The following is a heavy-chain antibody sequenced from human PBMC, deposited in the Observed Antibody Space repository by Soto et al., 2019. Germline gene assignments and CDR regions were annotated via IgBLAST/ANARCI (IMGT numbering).Heavy chain of an antibody. V-gene: IGHV3-23*01. D-gene: IGHD3-16*01. CDR2: ISGNANDI. J-gene: IGHJ4*02. CDR3: AKKRSVSWPMGCFDS. Sequence: VGSLRLSCAASGFTFSNHAMNWVRQAPGKGLEWLSAISGNANDIYYADSVKGRFTISRDSSTNTVFLQMNSLRAEDTALYYCAKKRSVSWPMGCFDSWGQGILVTVPS. CDR1: GFTFSNHA.